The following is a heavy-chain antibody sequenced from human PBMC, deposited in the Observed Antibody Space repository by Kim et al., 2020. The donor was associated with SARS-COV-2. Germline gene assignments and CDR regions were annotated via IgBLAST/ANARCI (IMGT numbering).Heavy chain of an antibody. Sequence: AASVKGRFPISRDDSKSIAYLQMNSLKTEDTAVYYCTGDGTGAPGRSCDYWGQGTLVTVSS. J-gene: IGHJ4*02. CDR3: TGDGTGAPGRSCDY. V-gene: IGHV3-49*02. D-gene: IGHD1-1*01.